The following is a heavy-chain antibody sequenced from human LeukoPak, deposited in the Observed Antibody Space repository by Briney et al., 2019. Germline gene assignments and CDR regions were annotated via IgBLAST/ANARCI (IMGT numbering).Heavy chain of an antibody. CDR3: ARDLFTSIAASYYFDY. V-gene: IGHV4-34*01. J-gene: IGHJ4*02. CDR1: GGSFSGYY. D-gene: IGHD6-6*01. CDR2: INHSGST. Sequence: PSETLSLTCAVYGGSFSGYYWSWIRQPPGKGLEWIGEINHSGSTNYNPSLKSRVTISVDTSKNQFSLKLSSVTAADTAVYYCARDLFTSIAASYYFDYWGQGTLVTVSS.